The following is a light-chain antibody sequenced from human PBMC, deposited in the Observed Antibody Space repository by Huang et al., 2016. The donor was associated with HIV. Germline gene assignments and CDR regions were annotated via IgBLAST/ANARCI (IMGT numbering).Light chain of an antibody. CDR1: QSLSTN. CDR2: GAS. J-gene: IGKJ1*01. Sequence: EIVMTQSPATLPLSPGERVTLSCRASQSLSTNLAWYQQKPGQAPRLLIYGASTRATGIPARFSGGGSGTEFTLTISSLQSEDSAIYYCQHYNNWPPRTFGQGTKVEI. V-gene: IGKV3-15*01. CDR3: QHYNNWPPRT.